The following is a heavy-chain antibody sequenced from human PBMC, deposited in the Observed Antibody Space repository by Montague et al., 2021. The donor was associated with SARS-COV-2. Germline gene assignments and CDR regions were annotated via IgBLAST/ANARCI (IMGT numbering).Heavy chain of an antibody. V-gene: IGHV4-59*08. CDR2: IYYSGST. D-gene: IGHD3-9*01. CDR3: ARHALGYFDWLNEGYFDY. J-gene: IGHJ4*02. Sequence: SETLSLTCTVSGGSISSYYWSWIRQPPGKGLEWIGYIYYSGSTNYNPSLKSRVTISIDMSKNQFSLKLSSVTAAGTAVYYCARHALGYFDWLNEGYFDYWGQGTLVTVSS. CDR1: GGSISSYY.